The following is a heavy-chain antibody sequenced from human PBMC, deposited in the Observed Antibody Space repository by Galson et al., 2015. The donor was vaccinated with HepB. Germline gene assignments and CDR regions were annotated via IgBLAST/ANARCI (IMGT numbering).Heavy chain of an antibody. J-gene: IGHJ4*02. V-gene: IGHV5-51*01. CDR1: GYSFTTYW. CDR2: ISPLDSDT. Sequence: QSGAEVKKPGESLKISCQGSGYSFTTYWIGWVRQMPGKGLEWMGIISPLDSDTRYSPSFQGQVTISADKSISTAYLQWSSLKASDSAMYYCARFVSGWYNPVFDNWGQGTLVTVSS. CDR3: ARFVSGWYNPVFDN. D-gene: IGHD6-19*01.